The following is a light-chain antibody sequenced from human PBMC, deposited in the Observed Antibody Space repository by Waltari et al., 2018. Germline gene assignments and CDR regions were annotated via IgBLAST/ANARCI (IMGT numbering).Light chain of an antibody. CDR1: SSDVGSYNL. CDR3: CSYAGANTYV. J-gene: IGLJ1*01. CDR2: EVS. V-gene: IGLV2-23*02. Sequence: QTALTQPASVSGSPGQSITVSCHGTSSDVGSYNLVSWYQHHPPKAPKLMIYEVSKRPSGVSNRFSGSKSGNTASLTISGLQPEDEADYYCCSYAGANTYVFGSGTKVTVL.